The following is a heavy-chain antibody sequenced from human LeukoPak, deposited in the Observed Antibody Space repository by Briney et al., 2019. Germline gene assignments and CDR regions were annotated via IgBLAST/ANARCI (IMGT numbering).Heavy chain of an antibody. D-gene: IGHD3-16*01. CDR1: GFTFSSYW. CDR3: ARVGGGYYFDY. Sequence: GGSLRLSCAASGFTFSSYWMHWVRQAPGKGLVWVSRINTDGSSTSYADSVKGRFTISRDNSKNTLYLQMNSLRAEDTAVYYCARVGGGYYFDYWGQGTLVTVSS. CDR2: INTDGSST. V-gene: IGHV3-74*01. J-gene: IGHJ4*02.